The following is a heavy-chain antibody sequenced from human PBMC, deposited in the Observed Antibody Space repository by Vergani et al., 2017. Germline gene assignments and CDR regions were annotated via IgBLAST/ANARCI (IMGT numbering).Heavy chain of an antibody. CDR2: IIPIFGTA. V-gene: IGHV1-69*12. CDR1: GGTFSSYA. Sequence: QVQLVQSGAEVKKPGSSVKVSCKASGGTFSSYAISWVRQAPGQGLEWMGGIIPIFGTANYAQKCQGRVTITADESTSTAYMELSSLRYEDTAVYYCARVRYSGYDSSPDYWGQGTMVTVSS. J-gene: IGHJ3*01. D-gene: IGHD5-12*01. CDR3: ARVRYSGYDSSPDY.